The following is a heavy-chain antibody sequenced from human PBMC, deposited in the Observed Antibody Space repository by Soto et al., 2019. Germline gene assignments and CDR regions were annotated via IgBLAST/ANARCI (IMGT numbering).Heavy chain of an antibody. V-gene: IGHV1-69*12. CDR2: IIPIFGTA. CDR3: ATTEMGNYYYGMDV. J-gene: IGHJ6*02. D-gene: IGHD7-27*01. Sequence: QVQLVQSGAEVKKPGSSVKVSCKASGGTFSSYAISWARQAPGQGLEWMGGIIPIFGTADYAQKLQGRVTIXAXEXXSTAYMELSSLRSEDTAVYYWATTEMGNYYYGMDVWGQGTKVTVSS. CDR1: GGTFSSYA.